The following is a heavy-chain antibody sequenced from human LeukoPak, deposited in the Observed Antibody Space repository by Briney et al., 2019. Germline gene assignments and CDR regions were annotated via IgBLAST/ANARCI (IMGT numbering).Heavy chain of an antibody. J-gene: IGHJ4*02. CDR3: ARATTAYCTGGICPNFDY. V-gene: IGHV4-59*01. CDR1: GASITSYY. D-gene: IGHD2-8*02. Sequence: SETLPLTCTVSGASITSYYWSWIRQPPGKGLEWIGYIYYSGSTNYNPSLKSRVTISVDTSKNQFSLKLSSVTAADTAVYYCARATTAYCTGGICPNFDYWGQGALVTVSS. CDR2: IYYSGST.